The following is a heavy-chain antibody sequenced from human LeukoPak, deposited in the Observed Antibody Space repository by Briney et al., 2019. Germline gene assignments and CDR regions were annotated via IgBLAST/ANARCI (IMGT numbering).Heavy chain of an antibody. D-gene: IGHD3-22*01. Sequence: GGSLRLSCAASGFTFSYYSMNWVRQAPGKGLEWVSSISSSSGYIYYADSVKGRFTISRDNAKNSLYLQMNSLRAEDTAVYYCAKGMSATSGYLELEYWGQGTLVTVSS. V-gene: IGHV3-21*04. J-gene: IGHJ4*02. CDR1: GFTFSYYS. CDR3: AKGMSATSGYLELEY. CDR2: ISSSSGYI.